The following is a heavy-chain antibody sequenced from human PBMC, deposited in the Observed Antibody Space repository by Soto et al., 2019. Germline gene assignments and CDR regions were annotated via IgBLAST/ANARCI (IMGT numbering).Heavy chain of an antibody. CDR2: IIPIFGTA. CDR3: ARADSSGYYYDYYYGMDV. D-gene: IGHD3-22*01. J-gene: IGHJ6*02. Sequence: QVQLVQSGAEVKKPGSSVKVSCKASGGTFSSYAISWLRQAPGQGLEWMGGIIPIFGTANYAQKFQGRVTITADESTSKAYMELSRLRSEYTDVYYCARADSSGYYYDYYYGMDVWGHGTTVTVSS. CDR1: GGTFSSYA. V-gene: IGHV1-69*01.